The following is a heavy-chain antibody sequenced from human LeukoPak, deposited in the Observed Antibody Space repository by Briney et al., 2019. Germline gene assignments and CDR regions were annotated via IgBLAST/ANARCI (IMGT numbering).Heavy chain of an antibody. V-gene: IGHV4-59*05. CDR1: GFTFSSYS. D-gene: IGHD3-10*01. Sequence: PGGSLRLSCAASGFTFSSYSMNWIRQPPGKGLEWIGSIYYSGSTYYNPSLKSRVIISVDTSKNQFSLKLSSVTAADTAVYYCAPPGCYASGSYCHYFDYWGQGTLVTVSS. CDR3: APPGCYASGSYCHYFDY. CDR2: IYYSGST. J-gene: IGHJ4*02.